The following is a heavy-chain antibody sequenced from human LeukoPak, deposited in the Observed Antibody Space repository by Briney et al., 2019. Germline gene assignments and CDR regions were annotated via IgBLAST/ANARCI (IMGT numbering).Heavy chain of an antibody. V-gene: IGHV1-8*01. CDR3: ARASPNYYCSGSYYYYFDY. J-gene: IGHJ4*02. CDR2: MNPNSGNT. Sequence: ASVKVSCKASGYTFTSYDINWVRQATGQGLEWMGWMNPNSGNTGYAQKFQGRVTMTRNTSISTAYMELSSLRSEDTAVYYCARASPNYYCSGSYYYYFDYWGQGTLVTVSS. D-gene: IGHD3-10*01. CDR1: GYTFTSYD.